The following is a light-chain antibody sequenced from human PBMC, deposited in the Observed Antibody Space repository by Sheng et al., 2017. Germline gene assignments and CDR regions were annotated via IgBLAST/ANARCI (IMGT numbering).Light chain of an antibody. Sequence: DIQMTQSPSSVSASVGDRVTISCRASQGISSWLAWYQKKPGRAPRLLIYAASTLQSGVPSRFSGSGSGTDFTLTISSLQPEDFATYFCQQGSSFPHTFGQGTTLE. J-gene: IGKJ2*01. CDR1: QGISSW. CDR2: AAS. CDR3: QQGSSFPHT. V-gene: IGKV1-12*01.